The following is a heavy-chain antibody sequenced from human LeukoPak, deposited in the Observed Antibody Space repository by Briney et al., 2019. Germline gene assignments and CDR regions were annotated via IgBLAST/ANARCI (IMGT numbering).Heavy chain of an antibody. D-gene: IGHD1-1*01. CDR3: ATSPLNWNDVRTSYFQH. CDR2: FDPEDGET. Sequence: RASVKVSCKVSGYTLTELSMHWVRQAPGKGLEWMGGFDPEDGETIYAQKFQGRVTMTEDTSTDTAYMELSSLRSEDTAVYYCATSPLNWNDVRTSYFQHWGQGTLVTVSS. V-gene: IGHV1-24*01. CDR1: GYTLTELS. J-gene: IGHJ1*01.